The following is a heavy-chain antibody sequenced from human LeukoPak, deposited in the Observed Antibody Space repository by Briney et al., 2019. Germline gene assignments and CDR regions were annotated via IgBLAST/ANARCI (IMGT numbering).Heavy chain of an antibody. J-gene: IGHJ6*02. V-gene: IGHV3-21*01. CDR1: GFTFSSYS. D-gene: IGHD2-21*02. CDR2: ISSSSSYI. CDR3: ARDKQHIVVVTATHGMDV. Sequence: PGGSLRLSCAASGFTFSSYSMNWVRQAPGKGLEWVSSISSSSSYIYYADSVKGRFTTSRDNAKNSLYLQMNSLRAEDTAVYYCARDKQHIVVVTATHGMDVWGQGTTVTVSS.